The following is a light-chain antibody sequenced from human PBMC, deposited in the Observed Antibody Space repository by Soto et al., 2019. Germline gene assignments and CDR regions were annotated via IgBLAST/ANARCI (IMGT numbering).Light chain of an antibody. CDR2: GAS. J-gene: IGKJ4*01. CDR3: QQYNNWPRAT. Sequence: EIVLTQSPVTLSLSPGEGAALSCRASQRLSSNSLAWYQHQPGQAPRLLIYGASTKATGIPDRFNGSGSGTEFNLTISSLQSEDFGVYYCQQYNNWPRATFGGGTKVDIK. CDR1: QRLSSN. V-gene: IGKV3D-15*01.